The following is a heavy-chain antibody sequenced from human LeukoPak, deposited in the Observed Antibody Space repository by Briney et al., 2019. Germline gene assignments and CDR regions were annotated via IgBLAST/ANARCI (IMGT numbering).Heavy chain of an antibody. V-gene: IGHV3-23*01. CDR3: AKDPGIAAAGTLPYYFDY. CDR1: GFTFSSYA. J-gene: IGHJ4*02. Sequence: GSLRLSCAASGFTFSSYAMSLVRQAPGKGLEWVSAISGSGGSTYYADSVKGRFTISRDNSKNTLYLQMNSLRAEDTAVYYCAKDPGIAAAGTLPYYFDYWGQGTLVTVSS. D-gene: IGHD6-13*01. CDR2: ISGSGGST.